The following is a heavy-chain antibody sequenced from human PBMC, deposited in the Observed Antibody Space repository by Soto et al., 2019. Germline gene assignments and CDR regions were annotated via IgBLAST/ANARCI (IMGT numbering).Heavy chain of an antibody. J-gene: IGHJ3*02. CDR1: GFTFSNYA. CDR3: XXXXXXXXXASM. CDR2: ISYDGNNK. V-gene: IGHV3-30-3*01. Sequence: QVQLVESGGGVVQPGRSLRLSCAASGFTFSNYAIHWVRQAPGKGLEWVAVISYDGNNKYYGDSVKGRFTISRDNSKXXXXXXXXXXXXXXXXXXXXXXXXXXXXXASMWGQGTMVTVSS.